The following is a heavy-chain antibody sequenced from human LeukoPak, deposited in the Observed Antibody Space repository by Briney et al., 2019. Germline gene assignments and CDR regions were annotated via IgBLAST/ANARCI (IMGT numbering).Heavy chain of an antibody. D-gene: IGHD3-9*01. Sequence: ASVKVSCKASGCTFTGYYMHWVRQAPGQGREWIGWINPNTGDTSYAQKFQGRVTMTRDTSISTVYMEMTRLRSDDTAVYYCARVSTGYLPPFFDYWGQGTLVTVSS. CDR3: ARVSTGYLPPFFDY. CDR2: INPNTGDT. J-gene: IGHJ4*02. CDR1: GCTFTGYY. V-gene: IGHV1-2*02.